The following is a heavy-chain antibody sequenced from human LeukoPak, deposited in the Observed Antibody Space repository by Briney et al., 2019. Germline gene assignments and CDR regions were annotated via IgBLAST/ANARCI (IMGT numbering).Heavy chain of an antibody. CDR2: IYYSGST. V-gene: IGHV4-39*01. CDR1: GGSISSSSYY. CDR3: ARLGDNLWFGELFNWFDP. D-gene: IGHD3-10*01. Sequence: PSETLSLTCTVSGGSISSSSYYWGWIRQPPGKGLEWIGSIYYSGSTYYNPSLKSRVTISVDTSKNQFSLKLSSVTAADTAVYYCARLGDNLWFGELFNWFDPWGQGTLVTVSS. J-gene: IGHJ5*02.